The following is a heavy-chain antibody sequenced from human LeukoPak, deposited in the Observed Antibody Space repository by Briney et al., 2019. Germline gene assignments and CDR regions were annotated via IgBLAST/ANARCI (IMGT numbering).Heavy chain of an antibody. CDR1: GFTFSSYW. Sequence: GGSLRLSYAGSGFTFSSYWMNWVRQAPGKGLEWVANINRDGGETYCVDSVEGRLTISRDNAKISLSLQMNSLRAEDTAVYYCARGSSNGFDVWGQGTMVTVSA. V-gene: IGHV3-7*05. CDR2: INRDGGET. D-gene: IGHD3-10*01. CDR3: ARGSSNGFDV. J-gene: IGHJ3*01.